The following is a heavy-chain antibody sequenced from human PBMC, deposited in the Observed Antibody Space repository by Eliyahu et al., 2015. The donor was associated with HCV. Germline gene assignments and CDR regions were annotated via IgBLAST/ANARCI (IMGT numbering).Heavy chain of an antibody. CDR2: ISSSSSYI. Sequence: EVQLVESGGGLVKPGGSLRLSCAASGFTFSSYSMNWVRQAPGKGLEWVSSISSSSSYIYYADSVKGRFTISRDNAKNSLYLQMNSLRAEDTAVYYCARVCSSTSCGVHWGQGTLVTVSS. CDR1: GFTFSSYS. V-gene: IGHV3-21*01. CDR3: ARVCSSTSCGVH. D-gene: IGHD2-2*01. J-gene: IGHJ4*02.